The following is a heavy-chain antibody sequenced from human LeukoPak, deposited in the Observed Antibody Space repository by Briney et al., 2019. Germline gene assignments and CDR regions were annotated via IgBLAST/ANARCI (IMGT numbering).Heavy chain of an antibody. Sequence: GGSLRLSCAASGFTFSTYAMSWVRQAPGKGLEWVSVIVGNGGGIHYADSVKGRFTISRDNYKSTLYLQMNSLRAEDTAVYYCAKDRIPDGKYSIDFWGQGTLVTVSS. D-gene: IGHD5-24*01. J-gene: IGHJ4*02. CDR2: IVGNGGGI. CDR3: AKDRIPDGKYSIDF. CDR1: GFTFSTYA. V-gene: IGHV3-23*01.